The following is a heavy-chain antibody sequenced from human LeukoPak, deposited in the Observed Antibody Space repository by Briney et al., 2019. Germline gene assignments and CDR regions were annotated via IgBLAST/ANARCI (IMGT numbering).Heavy chain of an antibody. Sequence: PGGSLRLSCAASGFTFSNYAMSWVRQAPGKGLEWVSGISGSGGGTNYADSVKGRFTVSRDNSKNTLFLQMNSLRAEDTAIYYCAKERDYGPADYWGQGTLVTVSS. V-gene: IGHV3-23*01. D-gene: IGHD4/OR15-4a*01. CDR3: AKERDYGPADY. J-gene: IGHJ4*02. CDR2: ISGSGGGT. CDR1: GFTFSNYA.